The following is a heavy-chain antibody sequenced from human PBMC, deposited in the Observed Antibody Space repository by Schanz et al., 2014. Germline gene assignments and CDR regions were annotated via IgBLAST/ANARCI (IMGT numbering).Heavy chain of an antibody. CDR3: VKIGYTHWSLDD. J-gene: IGHJ4*02. V-gene: IGHV3-21*06. CDR1: GFTFSSYT. CDR2: ISTTSTYI. D-gene: IGHD6-13*01. Sequence: ELQLVESEGGLVKPGGSLRLSCAASGFTFSSYTMNWVRQAPGKGLEWVSSISTTSTYIYYADSVKGRFTISRDNAKNSHYLQMNSLRVEDTAVFYCVKIGYTHWSLDDWGQGILVTVSS.